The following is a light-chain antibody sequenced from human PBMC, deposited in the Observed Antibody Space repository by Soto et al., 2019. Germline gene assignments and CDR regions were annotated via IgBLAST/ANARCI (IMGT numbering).Light chain of an antibody. V-gene: IGKV3D-15*01. J-gene: IGKJ5*01. Sequence: EIVLRHSPATLSVSPGDGATLSCRAGQTISTYVAWYQQKPGQAPRLLIYGASIRATGISARFSGSGSGTEFTLTITSLQSEDFAVYYCQQYDSWPITFGQGTRLEIK. CDR1: QTISTY. CDR2: GAS. CDR3: QQYDSWPIT.